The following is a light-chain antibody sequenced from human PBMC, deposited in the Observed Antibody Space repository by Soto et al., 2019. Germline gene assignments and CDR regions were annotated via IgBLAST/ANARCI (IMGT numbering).Light chain of an antibody. CDR3: QQYHNWPPIT. V-gene: IGKV3D-15*01. Sequence: ELVMPQYPATLSVSPGERATLSCRVSQSISDTLAWYQQKPGQAPRLLIYGSSPRATGIPARFSGSGSGTEFTLTISNLQSEDFAVYFCQQYHNWPPITFGQGTRLEI. CDR1: QSISDT. J-gene: IGKJ5*01. CDR2: GSS.